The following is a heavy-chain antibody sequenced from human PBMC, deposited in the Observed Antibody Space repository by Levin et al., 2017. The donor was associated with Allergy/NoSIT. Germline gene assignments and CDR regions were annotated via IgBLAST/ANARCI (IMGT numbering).Heavy chain of an antibody. CDR2: IHHGGNS. J-gene: IGHJ5*02. V-gene: IGHV4-4*02. CDR1: GGSISSGNW. D-gene: IGHD1-20*01. CDR3: ARDPLRYNWNDVGS. Sequence: NSSETLSLTCAVSGGSISSGNWWSWVRQPPGKGLEWIGEIHHGGNSNYNPSLKSRVTISVDKSKNQFSLNLNSVTAADTAVYYCARDPLRYNWNDVGSWGQGTLVIVSS.